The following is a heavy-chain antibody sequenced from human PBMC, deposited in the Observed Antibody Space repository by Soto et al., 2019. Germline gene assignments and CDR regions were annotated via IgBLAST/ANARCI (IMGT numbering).Heavy chain of an antibody. V-gene: IGHV3-23*01. J-gene: IGHJ6*03. CDR2: ISGSGGST. Sequence: GGSLRLSCAASGFTFSSYAMSWVRQAPGKGLEWVSAISGSGGSTYYADSVKGRFTISRDNSKNTLYLQMNSLRAEDTAVYYCAARGGRDYYMDVWGKGTTVTVSS. CDR1: GFTFSSYA. CDR3: AARGGRDYYMDV. D-gene: IGHD2-15*01.